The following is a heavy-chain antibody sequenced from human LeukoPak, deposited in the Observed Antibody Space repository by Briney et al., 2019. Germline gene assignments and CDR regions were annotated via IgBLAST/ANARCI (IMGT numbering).Heavy chain of an antibody. CDR1: GFTFSSYA. D-gene: IGHD2-15*01. Sequence: VGSLRLSCAASGFTFSSYAMSWVRQAPGKGLEWVSAISGSGGSTYYADSVKGRFTISRDNSKNTLYLQVNSLRAEDTAVYYSAKDPAIVVVVAAHFDYWGQGTLVTVSS. CDR3: AKDPAIVVVVAAHFDY. CDR2: ISGSGGST. J-gene: IGHJ4*02. V-gene: IGHV3-23*01.